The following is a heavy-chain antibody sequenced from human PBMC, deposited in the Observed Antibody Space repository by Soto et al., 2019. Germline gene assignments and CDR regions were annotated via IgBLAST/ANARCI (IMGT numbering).Heavy chain of an antibody. V-gene: IGHV1-2*02. J-gene: IGHJ6*02. CDR1: GYTFTGHY. CDR3: ALDLCPLGSGSPCPTFGMDV. CDR2: LKPDNGGT. D-gene: IGHD3-10*01. Sequence: QVQLVQSGAEVKPPGASVKVSCKASGYTFTGHYLHWVRQASGRGLEFLGWLKPDNGGTYYAPKFQSRVPCTRDTYNHIAYMEMSGMHSDDTAVYFCALDLCPLGSGSPCPTFGMDVWGQGTTVGVTS.